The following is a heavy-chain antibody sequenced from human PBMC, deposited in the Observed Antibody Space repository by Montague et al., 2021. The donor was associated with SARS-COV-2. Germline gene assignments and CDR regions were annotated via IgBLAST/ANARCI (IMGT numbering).Heavy chain of an antibody. J-gene: IGHJ4*02. Sequence: SETLSLTCTVSGASISTGPFYWSWIRQYPGKGLEWIGYIYYSGSTNYNPSLKSRVTISIDTSKNQFSLELSSVTTADMAVYYCVSPGGYCTGGSCYYVYWGQGTLVTVSS. V-gene: IGHV4-61*01. CDR2: IYYSGST. CDR3: VSPGGYCTGGSCYYVY. D-gene: IGHD2-15*01. CDR1: GASISTGPFY.